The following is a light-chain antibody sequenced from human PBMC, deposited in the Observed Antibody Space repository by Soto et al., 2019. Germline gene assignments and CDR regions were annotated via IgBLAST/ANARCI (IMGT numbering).Light chain of an antibody. CDR1: SSDVGDYNY. Sequence: QSALTQPASVSGSPGQSITISRTGTSSDVGDYNYVSWYQQHPGKAPKLMIYDVNNRPSGVSNRFSGSKSGNTASLTISGLQAEDEADYFCSSYTSTGTLVVLGGGTKLTVL. V-gene: IGLV2-14*03. CDR3: SSYTSTGTLVV. CDR2: DVN. J-gene: IGLJ2*01.